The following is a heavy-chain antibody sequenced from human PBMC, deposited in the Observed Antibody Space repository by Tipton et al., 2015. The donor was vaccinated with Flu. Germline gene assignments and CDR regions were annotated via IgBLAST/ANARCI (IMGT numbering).Heavy chain of an antibody. J-gene: IGHJ4*02. CDR1: GGSIRSGSYY. Sequence: TLSLTCTVSGGSIRSGSYYWSWIRQPPGKGLEWSGGIYYSGSTYYNPSLKSRVTISVDTSKNQFSLKLSSVTAADTAVYYCARLYSGYDQGYSSSWPDYWGQGTLVTVSS. V-gene: IGHV4-39*07. CDR3: ARLYSGYDQGYSSSWPDY. CDR2: IYYSGST. D-gene: IGHD6-13*01.